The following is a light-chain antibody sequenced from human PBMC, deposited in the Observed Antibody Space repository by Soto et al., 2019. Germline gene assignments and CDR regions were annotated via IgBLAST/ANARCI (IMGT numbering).Light chain of an antibody. CDR2: KAS. V-gene: IGKV1-5*03. CDR3: QQYNNYPRT. CDR1: QSISSW. Sequence: DIQMTQSPSTLSASVGDRVTITCRASQSISSWLAWYQQKPGKAPKVLIYKASSLESGVPSRFSGSGSGTEFTLTISSLQPDDFGTYYCQQYNNYPRTFGQGTNVEV. J-gene: IGKJ1*01.